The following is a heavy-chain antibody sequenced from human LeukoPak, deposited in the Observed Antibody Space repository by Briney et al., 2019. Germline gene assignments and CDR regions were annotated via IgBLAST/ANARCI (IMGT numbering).Heavy chain of an antibody. V-gene: IGHV4-59*08. D-gene: IGHD3-22*01. CDR2: IYYSGST. CDR1: GGSISSYY. Sequence: PSETLSLTCTVSGGSISSYYWSWIRQPPGKGLEWIGYIYYSGSTDYNPSRKSRVTISVDTSKNQFSLKLSSVTAADTAVYYCARALFTYYYDSSGYYYFDYWGQGTLVTVSS. CDR3: ARALFTYYYDSSGYYYFDY. J-gene: IGHJ4*02.